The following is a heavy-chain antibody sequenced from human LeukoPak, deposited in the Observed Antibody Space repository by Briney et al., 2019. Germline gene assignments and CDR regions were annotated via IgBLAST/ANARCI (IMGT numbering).Heavy chain of an antibody. CDR3: ARSGGLWLLTYYFDY. D-gene: IGHD3-22*01. J-gene: IGHJ4*02. V-gene: IGHV4-39*07. CDR1: GGSISSSSYY. CDR2: IYYSGST. Sequence: SETLSLTCTVSGGSISSSSYYWGWIRQPPGKGLEWIGSIYYSGSTYYNPSLKSRVTISVNTSKNQLSLKLSSVTAADTAVYFCARSGGLWLLTYYFDYWGQGTLVTVSS.